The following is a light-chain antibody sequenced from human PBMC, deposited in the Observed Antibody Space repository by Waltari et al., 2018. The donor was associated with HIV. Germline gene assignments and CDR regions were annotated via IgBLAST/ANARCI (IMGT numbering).Light chain of an antibody. CDR1: QSVSSY. V-gene: IGKV3-11*01. CDR3: QQRSNWPPWT. Sequence: ENELTQSPATLTLTRGERATISCRASQSVSSYLAWYQQKPGQAPRLLIYDASNRATGIPARFSGSGSGTDFTLTISSLEPEDFAVYYCQQRSNWPPWTFGQGTKVEIK. CDR2: DAS. J-gene: IGKJ1*01.